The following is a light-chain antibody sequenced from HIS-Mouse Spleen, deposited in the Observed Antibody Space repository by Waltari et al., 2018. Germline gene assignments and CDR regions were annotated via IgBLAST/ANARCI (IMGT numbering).Light chain of an antibody. CDR3: SSYAGSNNFVV. CDR2: EVS. CDR1: SSDVGGYHH. Sequence: QSALTQPPSASGSPGPSVTISCTGTSSDVGGYHHVSWYQQHPGKAPKLMIYEVSKRPSGVPDRFSGSKSGNTASLTVSGLQAEDEADYYCSSYAGSNNFVVFGGGTKLTVL. J-gene: IGLJ2*01. V-gene: IGLV2-8*01.